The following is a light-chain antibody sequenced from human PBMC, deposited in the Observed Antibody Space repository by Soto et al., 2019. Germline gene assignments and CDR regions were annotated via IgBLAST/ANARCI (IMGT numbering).Light chain of an antibody. Sequence: EIVLTQSPATLSLSPGERATLSCRASQGVGNFLAWYQQKSGQTPRLLIYDASNRAPGIPARFSGSGSGTDFTLTISSLEPEDFAVYYCQHRSHWLGTFGPGTKVDIK. J-gene: IGKJ3*01. CDR3: QHRSHWLGT. V-gene: IGKV3-11*01. CDR1: QGVGNF. CDR2: DAS.